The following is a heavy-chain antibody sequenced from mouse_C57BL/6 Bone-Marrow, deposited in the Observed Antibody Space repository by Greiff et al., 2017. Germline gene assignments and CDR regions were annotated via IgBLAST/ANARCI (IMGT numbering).Heavy chain of an antibody. V-gene: IGHV1-76*01. CDR3: ARGGVRFAY. J-gene: IGHJ3*01. CDR2: IYPGSGNT. D-gene: IGHD5-1*01. Sequence: LVESGAELVRPGASVKLSCKASGYTFTDYYINWVKQRPGQGLEWLARIYPGSGNTYYNEKFKGKVTLTAEKSSSKAYMQLSSLTSEDSAVYFCARGGVRFAYWGQGTLVTVSA. CDR1: GYTFTDYY.